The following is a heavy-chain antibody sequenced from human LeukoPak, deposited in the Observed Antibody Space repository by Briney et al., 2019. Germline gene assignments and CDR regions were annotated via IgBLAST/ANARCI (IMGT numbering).Heavy chain of an antibody. J-gene: IGHJ6*03. Sequence: SETLSLTCTVSGGSISSYYWSWIRQPAGTALEWIGRIYTSGTITYNPSLKSRVTMSVDTSKNQFSLKLRSVTAADTAVYYCARLRYFGGPTSSYYYYYMDVWGTGTTVTVSS. CDR1: GGSISSYY. CDR2: IYTSGTI. V-gene: IGHV4-4*07. D-gene: IGHD3-9*01. CDR3: ARLRYFGGPTSSYYYYYMDV.